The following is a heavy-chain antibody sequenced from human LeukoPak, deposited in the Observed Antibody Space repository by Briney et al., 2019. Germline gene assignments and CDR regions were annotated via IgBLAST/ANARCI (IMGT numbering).Heavy chain of an antibody. J-gene: IGHJ4*02. CDR3: AKEGPGIAAEAY. V-gene: IGHV3-30*02. Sequence: AGGSLRLSCAASGFTFSSYGMHWVRQAPGKGLEWVAFIRYDGSNKYYADSVKGRFTISRDNSKNTLYLQMNSLRAEDTAVYYCAKEGPGIAAEAYWGQGTLVTVSS. CDR2: IRYDGSNK. D-gene: IGHD6-13*01. CDR1: GFTFSSYG.